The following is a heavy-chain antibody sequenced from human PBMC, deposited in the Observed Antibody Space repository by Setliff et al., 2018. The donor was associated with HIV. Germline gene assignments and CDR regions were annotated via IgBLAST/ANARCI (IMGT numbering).Heavy chain of an antibody. CDR2: INHSGST. V-gene: IGHV4-34*01. D-gene: IGHD3-22*01. CDR3: ARQDYYYDSSGYYRWWEPFSWYFDL. CDR1: GGSFSGYY. Sequence: SETLSLTCAVYGGSFSGYYWSWIRQPPGKGLEWIGEINHSGSTNYNPSLKSRVTISVDTSKNQFSLKLSSVTAADTAVYYCARQDYYYDSSGYYRWWEPFSWYFDLWGRGSLVTVSS. J-gene: IGHJ2*01.